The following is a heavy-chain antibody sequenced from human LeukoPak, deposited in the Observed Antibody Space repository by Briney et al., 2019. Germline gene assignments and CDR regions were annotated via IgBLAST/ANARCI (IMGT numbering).Heavy chain of an antibody. V-gene: IGHV4-4*07. CDR3: ARDRIRQDSSGYYVDY. D-gene: IGHD3-22*01. J-gene: IGHJ4*02. CDR2: IYTSGST. CDR1: GGSISSYY. Sequence: SETLSLTCTVSGGSISSYYWSWIRQPAGKGLEWIGRIYTSGSTNYNPSLKCRVTMSVDTSKNQFSLKLSSVTAADTAVYYCARDRIRQDSSGYYVDYWGQGTLVTVSS.